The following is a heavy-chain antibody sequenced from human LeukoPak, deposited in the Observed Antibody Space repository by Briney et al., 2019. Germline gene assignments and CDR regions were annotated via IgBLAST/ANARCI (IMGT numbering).Heavy chain of an antibody. CDR1: GYTFTSYG. D-gene: IGHD2-2*01. CDR3: ARDIVRGKYQLQGY. V-gene: IGHV1-18*01. J-gene: IGHJ4*02. CDR2: ISAYNGNT. Sequence: ASVKVSCKASGYTFTSYGISWVRQAPGQGLEWMGWISAYNGNTNYAQKFQGRVTMTTDTSTSTAYMELRSLRSDDTAVYYCARDIVRGKYQLQGYWGQGTLVTVSS.